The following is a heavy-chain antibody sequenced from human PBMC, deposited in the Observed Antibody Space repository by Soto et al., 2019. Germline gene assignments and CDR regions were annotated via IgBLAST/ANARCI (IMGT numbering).Heavy chain of an antibody. CDR3: ASSILGHSGYFDL. CDR1: GGTFSSYA. V-gene: IGHV1-69*01. J-gene: IGHJ2*01. CDR2: IIPIFGTA. D-gene: IGHD7-27*01. Sequence: QVQLVQSGDEVKKPGSSVKVSCKASGGTFSSYAISWVRQAPGQGIEWMGGIIPIFGTANYAQKVQGRVTMTAEESTSTASMELSSLRSEDTAVDYCASSILGHSGYFDLWGRGTLVTVSS.